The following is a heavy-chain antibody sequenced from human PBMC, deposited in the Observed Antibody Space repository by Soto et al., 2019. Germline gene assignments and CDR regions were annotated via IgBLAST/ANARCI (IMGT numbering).Heavy chain of an antibody. CDR2: RLPGDTDT. J-gene: IGHJ4*01. D-gene: IGHD2-15*01. Sequence: HGETRKVSCPAAGYNSNCYRCVTVRQRPRKGLEWMAIRLPGDTDTKHIPSSRGLVTLSADKSNNTAYLQCSILKATDTAMYSCARHTFAANVPGFWGPGTLVTVSS. V-gene: IGHV5-51*01. CDR3: ARHTFAANVPGF. CDR1: GYNSNCYR.